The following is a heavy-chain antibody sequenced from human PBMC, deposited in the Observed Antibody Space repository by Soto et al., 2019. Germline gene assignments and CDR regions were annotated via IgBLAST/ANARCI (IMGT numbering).Heavy chain of an antibody. D-gene: IGHD6-13*01. CDR2: VSGGGGAT. CDR1: GFTFSNYA. CDR3: AKGSSSSRPYYFDY. J-gene: IGHJ4*02. V-gene: IGHV3-23*01. Sequence: GGSLRLSCAASGFTFSNYAMSWVRQSPGKGLEWVSSVSGGGGATYYEDSAKGRFTISRDNTKNTVYLQMSSLKVDDAAVYYCAKGSSSSRPYYFDYWGQGTLVTVSS.